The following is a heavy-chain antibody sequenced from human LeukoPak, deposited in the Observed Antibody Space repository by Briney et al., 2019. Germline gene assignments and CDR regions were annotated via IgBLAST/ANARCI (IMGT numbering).Heavy chain of an antibody. D-gene: IGHD1-26*01. Sequence: GGSLRLSCAASGFTFSGSATHWVRQASGKGLEWFGRIRSKANSYATAYAASVKGRFTISRDDSKNTAYLQMNSLKTEDTAVYYCTSSRVGAINFDYWGQGTLVTVSS. CDR3: TSSRVGAINFDY. J-gene: IGHJ4*02. V-gene: IGHV3-73*01. CDR2: IRSKANSYAT. CDR1: GFTFSGSA.